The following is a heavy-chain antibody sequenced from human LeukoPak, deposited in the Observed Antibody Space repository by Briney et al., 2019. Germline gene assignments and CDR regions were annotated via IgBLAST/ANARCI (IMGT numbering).Heavy chain of an antibody. J-gene: IGHJ4*02. D-gene: IGHD3-9*01. CDR1: GFTLCNYW. Sequence: PGGSLRLSCAASGFTLCNYWMHWVRQAPGKGLAWVSRINTDGSSTTYADSVKGRFTISRDNAKNTLYLQMNSLRAEDTAVYFCVRVPGRNWLYYFVYWGQGALVTVSS. V-gene: IGHV3-74*01. CDR3: VRVPGRNWLYYFVY. CDR2: INTDGSST.